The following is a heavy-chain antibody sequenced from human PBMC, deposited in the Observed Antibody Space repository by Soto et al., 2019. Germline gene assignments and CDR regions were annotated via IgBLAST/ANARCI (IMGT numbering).Heavy chain of an antibody. J-gene: IGHJ2*01. V-gene: IGHV3-64*01. CDR2: ISSNGGST. CDR1: GFTFSSYA. Sequence: EVQLVESGGGLVQPGGSLRLSCAASGFTFSSYAMSWVRQASGRGLEYVSAISSNGGSTYYATSVKGRFTISRDNSKNTLYLQMGSLRAEDMAVYYCARRGTGGTSGYFDLWGRGTLVTVSS. D-gene: IGHD2-2*01. CDR3: ARRGTGGTSGYFDL.